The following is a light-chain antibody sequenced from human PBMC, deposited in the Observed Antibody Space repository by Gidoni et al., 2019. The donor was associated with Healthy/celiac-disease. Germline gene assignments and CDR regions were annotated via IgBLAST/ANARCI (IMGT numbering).Light chain of an antibody. J-gene: IGLJ1*01. Sequence: QSVLTQPPPVSGAPGQRVTISCTGSSSNIGAGYDVHWYQQLPGTAPKLLLYGNSNRPSVVPNRFSGSKSGTSASLAITGLHAEDEADYYCQSYDSSLSGYVFGTGTKVTVL. CDR1: SSNIGAGYD. CDR3: QSYDSSLSGYV. CDR2: GNS. V-gene: IGLV1-40*01.